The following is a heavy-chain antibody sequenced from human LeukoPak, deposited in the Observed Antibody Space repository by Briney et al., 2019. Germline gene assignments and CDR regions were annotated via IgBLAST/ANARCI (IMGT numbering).Heavy chain of an antibody. D-gene: IGHD3-10*01. V-gene: IGHV3-74*01. CDR3: ARDRGPRTGFMVREAYDY. CDR1: GFTFSNYW. J-gene: IGHJ4*02. CDR2: INTDGSIT. Sequence: GGSLRLSCVASGFTFSNYWMHWVRQAPGKGLVWVSRINTDGSITNYADSVKGRFSISRDNAKNTLYLQMSSLRAEDTAVYYCARDRGPRTGFMVREAYDYWGQGTLVTVSS.